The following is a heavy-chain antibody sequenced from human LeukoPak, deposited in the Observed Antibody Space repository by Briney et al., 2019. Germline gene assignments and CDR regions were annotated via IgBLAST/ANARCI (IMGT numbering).Heavy chain of an antibody. V-gene: IGHV1-46*01. D-gene: IGHD1-26*01. CDR1: GYTFTSYY. Sequence: ASVKVSCKASGYTFTSYYMHWVRQAPGQGLEWMGIINPSGGSTSYAQKFQGRVTMTGDTSTSTVYMELSSLRSEDTAVYYCARVGATPLPFDYWGQGTLVTVSS. CDR2: INPSGGST. J-gene: IGHJ4*02. CDR3: ARVGATPLPFDY.